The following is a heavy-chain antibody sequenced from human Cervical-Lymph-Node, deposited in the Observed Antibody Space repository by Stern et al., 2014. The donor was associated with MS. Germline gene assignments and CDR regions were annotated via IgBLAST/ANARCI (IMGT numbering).Heavy chain of an antibody. J-gene: IGHJ4*02. Sequence: QVTLKESGPVLVNPPETLTLPCTVSAFSLSNARMGVSWIRQPPGKALDWLAHIFSHDEKPYSPSLKRRLTHSHVTPKSQVVLTMTNMDPVDTATYYCARILRGSYDYWGQGTLVTVSS. V-gene: IGHV2-26*01. CDR1: AFSLSNARMG. D-gene: IGHD1-26*01. CDR2: IFSHDEK. CDR3: ARILRGSYDY.